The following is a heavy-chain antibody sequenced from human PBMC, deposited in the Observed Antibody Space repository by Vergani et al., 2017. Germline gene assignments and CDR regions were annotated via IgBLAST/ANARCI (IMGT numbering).Heavy chain of an antibody. Sequence: VQLQESGPGLVKPSETLSLTCTVSGGSISSYYWSWIRQAPGKGLEWVSSISSSSSYIYYADSVKGRFTISRDNSKNTLYLQMNSLRAEDTAVYYCARVPHDSYYYFDYWGQGTLVTVSS. D-gene: IGHD3-3*01. CDR3: ARVPHDSYYYFDY. J-gene: IGHJ4*02. V-gene: IGHV3-21*04. CDR2: ISSSSSYI. CDR1: GGSISSYY.